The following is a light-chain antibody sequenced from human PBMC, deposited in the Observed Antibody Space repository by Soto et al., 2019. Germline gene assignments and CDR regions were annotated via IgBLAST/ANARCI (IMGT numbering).Light chain of an antibody. J-gene: IGKJ5*01. Sequence: EFVLTQSPGTLSLSPGERATLSCRASQTVRNTYLAWYQQKPGQAPRLLIYDASKRATGIPARFSGSGSGTNFTLTISSLEPEDFAVYYCQQRRSWQVTFGQGTRLEI. V-gene: IGKV3D-20*02. CDR3: QQRRSWQVT. CDR1: QTVRNTY. CDR2: DAS.